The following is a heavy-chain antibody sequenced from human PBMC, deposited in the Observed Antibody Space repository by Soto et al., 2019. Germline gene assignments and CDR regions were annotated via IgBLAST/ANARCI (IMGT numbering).Heavy chain of an antibody. J-gene: IGHJ3*02. Sequence: GASVKVSCKASGYTFTSYGISWVRQAPGQGLEWMGWIGAYNGNTNYAQKLQGRVTMTTDTSTSTAYMELRSLRSDDTAAYYCARDKRFLEWPHDAFDIWGQGTMVTVSS. D-gene: IGHD3-3*01. CDR1: GYTFTSYG. CDR3: ARDKRFLEWPHDAFDI. CDR2: IGAYNGNT. V-gene: IGHV1-18*01.